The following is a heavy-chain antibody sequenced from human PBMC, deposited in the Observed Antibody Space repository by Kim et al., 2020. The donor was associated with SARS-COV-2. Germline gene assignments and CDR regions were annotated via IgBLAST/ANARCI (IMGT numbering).Heavy chain of an antibody. D-gene: IGHD5-12*01. CDR2: IYHSGST. CDR3: ARGGYNYPFDY. CDR1: GGSISSGGYY. Sequence: SETLSLTCTVSGGSISSGGYYWSWFRQHPGKGLEWIGYIYHSGSTYYNPSLKSRVTISVDTSKNQFSLKLRSVTAADTAVYYCARGGYNYPFDYWGQGTLVTVSS. J-gene: IGHJ4*02. V-gene: IGHV4-31*03.